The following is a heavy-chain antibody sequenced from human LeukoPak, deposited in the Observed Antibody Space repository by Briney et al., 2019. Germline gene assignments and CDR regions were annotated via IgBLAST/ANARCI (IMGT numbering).Heavy chain of an antibody. J-gene: IGHJ4*02. CDR3: ARLPSEEGSGWPYYFDY. CDR2: INYSGST. V-gene: IGHV4-39*01. CDR1: GGSISSSSYY. Sequence: SETLSLTCTVSGGSISSSSYYWGWIRQPPGKGLEWIGSINYSGSTYYNPSLKSRVTISVDTSKNQFSLKLSSVTAADTAVYYCARLPSEEGSGWPYYFDYWGQGTLVTVSS. D-gene: IGHD6-19*01.